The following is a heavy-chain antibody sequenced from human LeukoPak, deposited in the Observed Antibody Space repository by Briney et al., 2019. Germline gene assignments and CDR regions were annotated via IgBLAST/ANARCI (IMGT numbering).Heavy chain of an antibody. CDR1: GGSISSGGYY. J-gene: IGHJ6*02. V-gene: IGHV4-61*08. CDR3: ARWKAAAPYYYYGMDV. CDR2: IYYSGST. D-gene: IGHD6-13*01. Sequence: SETLSLTCTVSGGSISSGGYYWSWIRQPPGKGLEWIGYIYYSGSTNYNPSLKSRVTISVDTSKNQFSLKLSSVTAADTAVYYCARWKAAAPYYYYGMDVWGQGTTVTVSS.